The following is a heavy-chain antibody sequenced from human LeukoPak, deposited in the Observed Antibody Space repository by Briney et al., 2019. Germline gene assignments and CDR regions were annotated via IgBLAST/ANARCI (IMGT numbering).Heavy chain of an antibody. D-gene: IGHD6-13*01. J-gene: IGHJ5*02. CDR1: GYTFTGYY. CDR2: SNPNSGGT. CDR3: ARGQKAADLFDP. V-gene: IGHV1-2*02. Sequence: EASVKVSCKASGYTFTGYYMHWVRQAPGQGLKWMGWSNPNSGGTNYAQKFQGRVTMTRDTSLSTAYMELSRLGCDGQAGSYCARGQKAADLFDPWGQGPLVTVSS.